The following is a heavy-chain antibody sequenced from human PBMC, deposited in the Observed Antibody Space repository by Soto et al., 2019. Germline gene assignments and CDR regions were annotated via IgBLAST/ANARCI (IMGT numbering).Heavy chain of an antibody. Sequence: GGSLRLSCAASGFTFNNYGMSWVRQAPGKGLEWVSAITDSGGSTYYADSVKGRFTISRDNSKNTVYLQMNSLRAEDTAVYYCAKAATVVTLYNFDYWGQGTLVTVS. CDR2: ITDSGGST. CDR3: AKAATVVTLYNFDY. D-gene: IGHD4-17*01. J-gene: IGHJ4*02. V-gene: IGHV3-23*01. CDR1: GFTFNNYG.